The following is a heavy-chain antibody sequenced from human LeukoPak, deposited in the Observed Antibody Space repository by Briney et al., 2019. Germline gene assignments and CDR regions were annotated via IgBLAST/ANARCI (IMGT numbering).Heavy chain of an antibody. D-gene: IGHD3-16*01. J-gene: IGHJ4*02. CDR3: ARLGPHLDY. V-gene: IGHV4-59*08. CDR1: GGSISSYY. CDR2: IYYSGST. Sequence: SETLSLTCTVSGGSISSYYWSWIRQPPGKGLGWIGYIYYSGSTNYNPSLKSRVTISVDTSKNQFSLKLSSVTAADTAVYYCARLGPHLDYWGQGTLVTVSS.